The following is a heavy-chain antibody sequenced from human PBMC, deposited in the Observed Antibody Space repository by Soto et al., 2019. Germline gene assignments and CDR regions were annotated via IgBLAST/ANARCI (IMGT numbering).Heavy chain of an antibody. CDR2: IYPGDSDT. CDR3: ARLVNSGYDYYYYMDV. J-gene: IGHJ6*03. V-gene: IGHV5-51*01. Sequence: GESLKISCKGSGYSFTSYWIGWVRQMPGKGLEWMGIIYPGDSDTRYSPSFQGQVTISADKSISTAYLQWSSLKASDTAMYYRARLVNSGYDYYYYMDVWGKGTTVTVSS. CDR1: GYSFTSYW. D-gene: IGHD5-12*01.